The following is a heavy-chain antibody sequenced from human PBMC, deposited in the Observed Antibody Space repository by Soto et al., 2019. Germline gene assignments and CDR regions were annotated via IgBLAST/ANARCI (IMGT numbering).Heavy chain of an antibody. D-gene: IGHD3-10*01. CDR2: ISYSGST. CDR3: ARHYYGSGSYLPTFDY. CDR1: NGSISSTTYF. Sequence: SETLSLTCTVSNGSISSTTYFWGWIRQPPGKGLEWIGSISYSGSTFYNPSLKSRVTISVETSKNQFSLKLSSMTAADTAVYYCARHYYGSGSYLPTFDYWGQGTLVTVSS. J-gene: IGHJ4*02. V-gene: IGHV4-39*01.